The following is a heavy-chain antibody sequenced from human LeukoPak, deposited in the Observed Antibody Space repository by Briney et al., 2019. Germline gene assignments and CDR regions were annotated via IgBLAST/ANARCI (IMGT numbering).Heavy chain of an antibody. CDR3: AKAASAGYDFWSGYLHDAFDI. V-gene: IGHV3-48*04. Sequence: GSLRLSCAASGFTFSSYSMNWVRQAPGKGLEWVSYISSSSSTIYHADSVKGRFTISRDHAKNSLYLQMNSLRAEDTAVYYCAKAASAGYDFWSGYLHDAFDIWGQGTMVTVSS. CDR2: ISSSSSTI. J-gene: IGHJ3*02. CDR1: GFTFSSYS. D-gene: IGHD3-3*01.